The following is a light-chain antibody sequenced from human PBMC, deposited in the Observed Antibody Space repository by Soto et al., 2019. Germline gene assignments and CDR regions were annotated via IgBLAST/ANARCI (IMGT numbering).Light chain of an antibody. J-gene: IGKJ2*01. CDR1: QSLLYSSGNNY. V-gene: IGKV2-28*01. CDR3: MQALETPRT. CDR2: LGS. Sequence: DIVMTQSPLSMPVTPGEPAYNSCRSSQSLLYSSGNNYLDWYLQKPGQSPQLLIYLGSNRAPGVPDRFSGSGSGIDFTLKISIVEAEDVGVYYCMQALETPRTFGQGTKLEIK.